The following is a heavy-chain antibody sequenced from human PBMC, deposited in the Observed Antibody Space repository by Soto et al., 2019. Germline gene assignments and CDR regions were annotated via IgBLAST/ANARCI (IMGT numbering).Heavy chain of an antibody. Sequence: PSETLSLTCTVSGGSISGYYWSWIRQPPGKGLEWIGYFYYTGTTNYNPSHKSRVTISLDTSKNQLSLNLNSVTAADTAVYYCARDERVVPAAMTDDYYYYGMDVWGQGTTVTVSS. CDR2: FYYTGTT. V-gene: IGHV4-59*01. D-gene: IGHD2-2*01. CDR1: GGSISGYY. CDR3: ARDERVVPAAMTDDYYYYGMDV. J-gene: IGHJ6*02.